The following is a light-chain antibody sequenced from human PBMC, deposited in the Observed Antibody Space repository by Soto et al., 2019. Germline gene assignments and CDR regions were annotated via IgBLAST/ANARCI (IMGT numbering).Light chain of an antibody. CDR2: GAS. J-gene: IGKJ3*01. Sequence: EIVLTQSPGTLSLSPGERATLSCRASQSVNSIYLAWYQQKPGQAPRLLIYGASSRATGIPDRFSGSGSGTDFTLTISRLEPEDFAVYFCQHYGTFGPGTKVDLK. V-gene: IGKV3-20*01. CDR1: QSVNSIY. CDR3: QHYGT.